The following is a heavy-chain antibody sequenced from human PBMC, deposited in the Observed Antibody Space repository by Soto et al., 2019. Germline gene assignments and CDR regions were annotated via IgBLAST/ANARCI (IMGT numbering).Heavy chain of an antibody. CDR3: ARTVGYYYGMDV. D-gene: IGHD4-17*01. Sequence: ASVKVSCKASGYTFTSYAMHWVRQAPGQRLEWMGWINAGNGNTKYSQKFQGRVTTTRDTSASTAYMELSSLRSEDTAVYYCARTVGYYYGMDVWGQGTTVTVSS. CDR2: INAGNGNT. J-gene: IGHJ6*02. CDR1: GYTFTSYA. V-gene: IGHV1-3*01.